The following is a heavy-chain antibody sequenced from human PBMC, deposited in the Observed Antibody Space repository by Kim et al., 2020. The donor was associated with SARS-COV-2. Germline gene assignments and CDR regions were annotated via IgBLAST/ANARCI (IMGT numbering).Heavy chain of an antibody. CDR2: IKQDGSEK. V-gene: IGHV3-7*01. D-gene: IGHD1-26*01. CDR1: GFTFSSYW. J-gene: IGHJ4*02. Sequence: GGSLRLSCAASGFTFSSYWMSWVRQAPGKGLEWVANIKQDGSEKYYVDSVKGRFTISRDNAKNSLYLQMNSLRAEDTAVYYCARAIRWGATRGYFDYWGQGTLVTVSS. CDR3: ARAIRWGATRGYFDY.